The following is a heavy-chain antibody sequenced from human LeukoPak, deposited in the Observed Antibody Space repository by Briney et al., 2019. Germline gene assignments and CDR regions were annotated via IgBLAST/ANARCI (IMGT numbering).Heavy chain of an antibody. Sequence: GGSLRLSCAASGFTFSSYGMHWVRQAPGKGLEWISYISSSSSTIYYADSVKGRFTISRDNAKNSLYLQVNSLRAEDTAVYYCARGRRVLVVGATRRGFDFWGQGTLVTVSS. CDR3: ARGRRVLVVGATRRGFDF. J-gene: IGHJ4*02. CDR2: ISSSSSTI. CDR1: GFTFSSYG. V-gene: IGHV3-48*01. D-gene: IGHD2-15*01.